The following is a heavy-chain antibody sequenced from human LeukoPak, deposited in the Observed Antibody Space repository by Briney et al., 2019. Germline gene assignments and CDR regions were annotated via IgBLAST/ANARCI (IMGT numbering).Heavy chain of an antibody. D-gene: IGHD3-22*01. Sequence: GRSLRLSCEASGFTFSRFGMHWVRQAPGKGLEWVAVIWYDGSNQDYADSVKGRFTISRDNSKNTLYLQVSSLRAEDTAVYYCARDRWYDRSGYIAAFDYWGQGTLVTVS. CDR1: GFTFSRFG. V-gene: IGHV3-33*01. J-gene: IGHJ4*02. CDR3: ARDRWYDRSGYIAAFDY. CDR2: IWYDGSNQ.